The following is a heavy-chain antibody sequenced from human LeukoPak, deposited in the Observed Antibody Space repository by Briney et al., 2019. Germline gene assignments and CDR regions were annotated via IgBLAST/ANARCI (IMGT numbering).Heavy chain of an antibody. CDR2: IYSGGST. Sequence: GGSLRLSCAASGFTFSSYAMSWVRQAPGKGLEWVSVIYSGGSTYYADSVKGRFTISRDNSKNTLYLQMNSLRAEDTAVYYCAKDLNYGDLLDYWGQGTLVTVSS. CDR1: GFTFSSYA. CDR3: AKDLNYGDLLDY. V-gene: IGHV3-66*01. D-gene: IGHD4-17*01. J-gene: IGHJ4*02.